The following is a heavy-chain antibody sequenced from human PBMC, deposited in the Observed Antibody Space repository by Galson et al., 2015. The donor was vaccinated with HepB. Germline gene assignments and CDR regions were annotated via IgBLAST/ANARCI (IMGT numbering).Heavy chain of an antibody. J-gene: IGHJ6*02. Sequence: SLRLSCAASGFTFSSYWMSWVRQAPGKGLEWVANIKQDGSEKYYVDSVKGRFTISRDNAKNSLYLQMNSLRAEDTAVYYCARLRDGYNWVAMDVWGQGTTVTVSS. CDR2: IKQDGSEK. CDR1: GFTFSSYW. D-gene: IGHD5-24*01. CDR3: ARLRDGYNWVAMDV. V-gene: IGHV3-7*01.